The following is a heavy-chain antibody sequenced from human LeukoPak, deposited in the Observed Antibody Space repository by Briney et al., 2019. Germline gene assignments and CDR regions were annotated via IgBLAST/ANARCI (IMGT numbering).Heavy chain of an antibody. CDR1: GFTFSNYY. CDR3: ARHSSGFSNYFDY. CDR2: INSSSSNT. V-gene: IGHV3-11*06. D-gene: IGHD6-19*01. J-gene: IGHJ4*02. Sequence: GGTLRLSCAASGFTFSNYYMSWIRQPPGKGLEWVSYINSSSSNTNYAASVEGRFNISRENAKNSRYLQMNSLRAEDTVVYYCARHSSGFSNYFDYWGQGTLVTASS.